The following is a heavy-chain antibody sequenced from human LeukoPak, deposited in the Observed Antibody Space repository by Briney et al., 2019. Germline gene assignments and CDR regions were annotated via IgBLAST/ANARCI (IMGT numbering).Heavy chain of an antibody. CDR2: ISAYNGNT. J-gene: IGHJ5*02. CDR1: GYTFTNYG. V-gene: IGHV1-18*01. CDR3: ARGGYYGSGNDFRFDP. D-gene: IGHD3-10*01. Sequence: ASVKVSCKTSGYTFTNYGISWVRQAPGQGLEWMGWISAYNGNTIYAQKLQGRVTMPTDTSTSTAYMEMRSLRSDDTAVYYCARGGYYGSGNDFRFDPWGQGTLVTVSS.